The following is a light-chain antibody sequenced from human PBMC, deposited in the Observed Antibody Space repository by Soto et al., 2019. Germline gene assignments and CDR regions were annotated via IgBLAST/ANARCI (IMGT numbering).Light chain of an antibody. CDR1: QSINNW. V-gene: IGKV1-5*01. Sequence: DIQMTQSPSTLFASVGDRVTITCPASQSINNWLAWYQQKPGKAPKLLIYDGFSLESGVPLRFSGSGFGTEFTLTISSLQPDDSATYYCQQYKRYSLTFGGGTKVEIK. J-gene: IGKJ4*01. CDR3: QQYKRYSLT. CDR2: DGF.